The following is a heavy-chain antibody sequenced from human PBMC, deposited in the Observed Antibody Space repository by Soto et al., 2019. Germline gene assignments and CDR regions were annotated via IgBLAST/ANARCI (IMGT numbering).Heavy chain of an antibody. J-gene: IGHJ6*02. CDR3: ASVNYVYYYGMDV. V-gene: IGHV4-30-4*01. Sequence: PSETLSLTCTVSGGSISSGDYYWSWIRQPPGKGLEWIGYIYYSGSTYYNPSLKSRVTISVDTSKNQFSLKLSSVTAADTAVYYWASVNYVYYYGMDVWGQGTTVTVSS. CDR2: IYYSGST. CDR1: GGSISSGDYY. D-gene: IGHD4-4*01.